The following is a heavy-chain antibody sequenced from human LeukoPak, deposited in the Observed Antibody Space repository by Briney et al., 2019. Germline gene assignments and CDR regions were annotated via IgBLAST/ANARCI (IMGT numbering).Heavy chain of an antibody. D-gene: IGHD3-22*01. Sequence: ASVKVSCKASGYTFTDYYMHWVRQAPGQGLEWMGWINPNSGGTNYAQKFQGRVTMTRDTSISTAYMELSRLRSDDTAVYYCARASYYYDSSGYPGYYFDYRGQGTLVTVSS. CDR1: GYTFTDYY. CDR3: ARASYYYDSSGYPGYYFDY. J-gene: IGHJ4*02. CDR2: INPNSGGT. V-gene: IGHV1-2*02.